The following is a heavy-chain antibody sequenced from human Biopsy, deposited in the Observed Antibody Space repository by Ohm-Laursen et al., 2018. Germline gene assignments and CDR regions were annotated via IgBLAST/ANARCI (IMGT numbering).Heavy chain of an antibody. CDR1: GGSVSDSFHF. J-gene: IGHJ2*01. CDR3: ASAGYNPDWNFDL. V-gene: IGHV4-61*01. D-gene: IGHD5-24*01. Sequence: SETLSLTCIVSGGSVSDSFHFWSWIRQPPGKGLEWIGDVYYSGTTNYNPSLKSRLTISVDTSKNQFSLNLNSVTAADTAVYFCASAGYNPDWNFDLWGRGTRVTVSS. CDR2: VYYSGTT.